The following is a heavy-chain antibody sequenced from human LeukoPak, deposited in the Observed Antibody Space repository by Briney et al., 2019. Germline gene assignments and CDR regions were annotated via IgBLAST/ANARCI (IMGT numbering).Heavy chain of an antibody. CDR2: INPSCSYT. D-gene: IGHD2-15*01. V-gene: IGHV1-46*01. CDR3: ARDNSGGSTWWFDP. J-gene: IGHJ5*02. CDR1: GFTFTSYY. Sequence: ASVKVSCKASGFTFTSYYMHWVRQAPGQGLEWMGIINPSCSYTSYAQKFQGRVTMTRDTSTSTVYMELSSLRSEDTAVYYCARDNSGGSTWWFDPWGQGTLVTVSS.